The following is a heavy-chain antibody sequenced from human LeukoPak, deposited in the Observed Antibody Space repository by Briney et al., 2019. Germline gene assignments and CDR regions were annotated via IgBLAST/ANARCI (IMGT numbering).Heavy chain of an antibody. CDR3: SRDFLPLRGGYGFDP. V-gene: IGHV1-2*02. CDR1: RYTFTDYY. CDR2: INPNSGGT. J-gene: IGHJ5*02. D-gene: IGHD1-1*01. Sequence: ASVKVSCKPSRYTFTDYYLHGLEQPPGQGLEWMGWINPNSGGTNYAQKFQGRVTMTRDTSISTAYMELSRLRSDDTAVYYCSRDFLPLRGGYGFDPWGQGTLVTVSS.